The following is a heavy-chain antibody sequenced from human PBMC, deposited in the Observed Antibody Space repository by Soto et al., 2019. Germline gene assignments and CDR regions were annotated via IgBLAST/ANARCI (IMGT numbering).Heavy chain of an antibody. J-gene: IGHJ4*02. CDR3: ARGPGSYFDY. CDR1: GFTFSSYA. CDR2: ISSNGGST. V-gene: IGHV3-64*01. Sequence: GGSLRLSCAASGFTFSSYAMHWVRQAPGKGLEYVSAISSNGGSTYYANSVKGRITISRDNSKNTLYLQMGSLRAEDMAVYYCARGPGSYFDYWGQGTLVTVSS.